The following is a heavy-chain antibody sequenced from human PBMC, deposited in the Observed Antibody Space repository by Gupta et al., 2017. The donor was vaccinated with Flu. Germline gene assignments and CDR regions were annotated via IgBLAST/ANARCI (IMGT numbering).Heavy chain of an antibody. CDR1: GYTLTELS. V-gene: IGHV1-24*01. Sequence: QVQLVQSGAEVKQPGASVTVSCKVSGYTLTELSMHWVRQAPGKGLEWMGGLDPEDGETIYAKKFQGRVTMTEDTSTDTAYRELSSLRSEDTAVYDCATVSMVLGGNIYGNWLDPGGQGTLVTVSS. CDR3: ATVSMVLGGNIYGNWLDP. D-gene: IGHD3-10*01. J-gene: IGHJ5*02. CDR2: LDPEDGET.